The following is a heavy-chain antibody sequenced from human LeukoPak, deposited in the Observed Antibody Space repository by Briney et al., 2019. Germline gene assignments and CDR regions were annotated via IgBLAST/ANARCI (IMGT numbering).Heavy chain of an antibody. Sequence: GGSLRLSCVASGFTFSRYGMHWVRQAPGKGLEWVAVISYDGSNKYYADSVKGRFTISRDNSKNTLYLQMNSLRAEDTAVYYCAREASSSWRDYYYYMDVWGKGTTVTISS. CDR2: ISYDGSNK. CDR1: GFTFSRYG. J-gene: IGHJ6*03. D-gene: IGHD6-13*01. V-gene: IGHV3-30*03. CDR3: AREASSSWRDYYYYMDV.